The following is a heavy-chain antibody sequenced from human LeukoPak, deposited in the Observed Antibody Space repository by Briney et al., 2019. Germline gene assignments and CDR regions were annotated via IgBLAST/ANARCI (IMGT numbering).Heavy chain of an antibody. Sequence: ASVKVSCKASGGTFSSYAISWVRQAPGQGLEWMGGIIPIFGTANYAQKFQGRVTITAGESTSTAYMELSSLRSEDTAVYYCARGYSSSSPFDYWGQGTLVTVSS. D-gene: IGHD6-6*01. V-gene: IGHV1-69*13. CDR3: ARGYSSSSPFDY. CDR1: GGTFSSYA. J-gene: IGHJ4*02. CDR2: IIPIFGTA.